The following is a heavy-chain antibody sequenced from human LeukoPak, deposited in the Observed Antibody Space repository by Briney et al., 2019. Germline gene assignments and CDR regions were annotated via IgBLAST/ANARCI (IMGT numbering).Heavy chain of an antibody. D-gene: IGHD3-22*01. CDR2: ISHSGSTV. CDR1: GFTFSDYY. V-gene: IGHV3-11*01. J-gene: IGHJ4*02. Sequence: PGGSLRLSCAASGFTFSDYYMNWFRQTPGKGLEWLSYISHSGSTVQYADSVRGRFTISRDNDKNSLYLQINSLRAEDTAVCYCARDGAYDDTSGYRADFWGQGTLVTVSS. CDR3: ARDGAYDDTSGYRADF.